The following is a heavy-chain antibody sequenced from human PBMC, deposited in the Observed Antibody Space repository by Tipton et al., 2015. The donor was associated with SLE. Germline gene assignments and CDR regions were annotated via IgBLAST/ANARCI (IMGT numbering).Heavy chain of an antibody. CDR1: GYSFISYW. D-gene: IGHD6-13*01. CDR3: ARLDGSSWYEGGAFDI. V-gene: IGHV5-51*01. CDR2: IYPGDSDT. Sequence: QLVQSGAEVKKPGESLKISCKGSGYSFISYWIGWVRQMPGKGLEWMGIIYPGDSDTRYSPSFQGHVTISADKSISTAYLQWSSLKASDTAMYYCARLDGSSWYEGGAFDIWGQGTMVTVSS. J-gene: IGHJ3*02.